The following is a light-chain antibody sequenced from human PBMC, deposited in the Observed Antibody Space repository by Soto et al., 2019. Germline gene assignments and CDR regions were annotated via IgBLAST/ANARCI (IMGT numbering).Light chain of an antibody. CDR3: QHNYIHPRT. Sequence: DILVTQSPSSLSASVGDRVTITCRASQSISIYLNWYQQKPGKAPEVLIYAASTLQSGVPSRFSGSGSGTEFTLNISSLQPEDFATYYCQHNYIHPRTLGPWTKV. CDR2: AAS. J-gene: IGKJ1*01. V-gene: IGKV1-39*01. CDR1: QSISIY.